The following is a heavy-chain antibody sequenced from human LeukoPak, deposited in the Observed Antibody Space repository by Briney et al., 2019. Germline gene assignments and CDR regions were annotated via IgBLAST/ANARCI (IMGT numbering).Heavy chain of an antibody. D-gene: IGHD1-26*01. Sequence: GGSLRLSCAASGFTFSSYGMSWVRQAPGKGLEWVSAISGSSYSTYYADSVKGRFTISRDNSKNTLYLQMNSLRAEGTAVYYCETSGSYYAPGPDYWGQGTLVTVSS. V-gene: IGHV3-23*01. CDR3: ETSGSYYAPGPDY. CDR2: ISGSSYST. CDR1: GFTFSSYG. J-gene: IGHJ4*02.